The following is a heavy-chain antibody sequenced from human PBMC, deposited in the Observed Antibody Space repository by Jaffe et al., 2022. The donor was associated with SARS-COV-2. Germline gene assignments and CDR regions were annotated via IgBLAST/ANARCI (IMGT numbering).Heavy chain of an antibody. Sequence: QVQLQQWGAGLLKPSETLSLTCAVYGGSFSGYYWSWIRQPPGKGLEWIGEINHSGSTNYNPSLKSRVTISVDTSKNQFSLKLSSVTAADTAVYYCARSRITMVRGVISSDHYYYYMDVWGKGTTVTVSS. CDR2: INHSGST. CDR1: GGSFSGYY. J-gene: IGHJ6*03. D-gene: IGHD3-10*01. CDR3: ARSRITMVRGVISSDHYYYYMDV. V-gene: IGHV4-34*01.